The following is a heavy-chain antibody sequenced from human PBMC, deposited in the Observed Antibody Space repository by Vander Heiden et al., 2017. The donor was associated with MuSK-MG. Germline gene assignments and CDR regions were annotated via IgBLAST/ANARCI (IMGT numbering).Heavy chain of an antibody. Sequence: EVQLVESGGGLVQPGRSLRLSCAASGFTFDDYAMHWVRQAPGKGLEWVSGISWNSGSIGYADSVKGRFTISRDNAKNSLYLQMNSLRAEDTALYYCAKEEWPYGGFDYWGQGTLVTVSS. J-gene: IGHJ4*02. D-gene: IGHD3-3*01. CDR1: GFTFDDYA. CDR2: ISWNSGSI. V-gene: IGHV3-9*01. CDR3: AKEEWPYGGFDY.